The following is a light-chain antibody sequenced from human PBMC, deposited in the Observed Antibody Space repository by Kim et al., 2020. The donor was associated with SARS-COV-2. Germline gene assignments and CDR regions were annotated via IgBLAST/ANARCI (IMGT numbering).Light chain of an antibody. CDR2: KAS. J-gene: IGKJ1*01. CDR1: QSISSW. V-gene: IGKV1-5*03. Sequence: DIQMTQSPSTLSASVGDRVTITCRASQSISSWLAWYQQKPGKAPKVLIYKASTLESGVLSRFSGSGFGTEFSLTISSLQPDDFATYFCQQYYGDSRTFWQRTKV. CDR3: QQYYGDSRT.